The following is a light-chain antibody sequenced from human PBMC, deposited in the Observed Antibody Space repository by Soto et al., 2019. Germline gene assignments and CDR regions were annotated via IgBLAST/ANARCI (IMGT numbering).Light chain of an antibody. CDR1: QGIRND. V-gene: IGKV1-6*01. J-gene: IGKJ1*01. CDR2: AAS. Sequence: AIQMTQSPSSLSASVGDRVTITCRASQGIRNDLGWYQQKPGKAPKLLIYAASSLQSGVPSRFSGSGSGTDFTLTISSLQPEDFATYYCQHPKWAFGQGTTVEI. CDR3: QHPKWA.